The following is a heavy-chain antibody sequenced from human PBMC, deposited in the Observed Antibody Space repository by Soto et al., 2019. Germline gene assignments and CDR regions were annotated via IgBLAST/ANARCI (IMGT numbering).Heavy chain of an antibody. CDR1: GGTFSSYA. CDR3: ARDPSDPNTARVLGHHYYYYGMDV. Sequence: ASVKVSCKASGGTFSSYAISWVRQAPGQGLEWMGGIIPIFGTANYAQKFQGRVTITADESTSTAYMELSSLRSEDTAVYYCARDPSDPNTARVLGHHYYYYGMDVWGQGTTVTVSS. D-gene: IGHD5-18*01. J-gene: IGHJ6*02. V-gene: IGHV1-69*13. CDR2: IIPIFGTA.